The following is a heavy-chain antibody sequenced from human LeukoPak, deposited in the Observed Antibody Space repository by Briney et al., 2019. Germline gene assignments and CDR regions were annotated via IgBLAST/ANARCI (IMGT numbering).Heavy chain of an antibody. J-gene: IGHJ4*02. CDR1: GFTFSSYG. CDR3: AREPSSSWRFVY. D-gene: IGHD6-13*01. Sequence: GGSLRLSCAASGFTFSSYGMHWVRQAPGKGLEWVAVISYDGSNDYYADSVKGRFTISRDNSKNTLYLQMNRLRAEDTAVYYCAREPSSSWRFVYWGEGGLVSVSS. CDR2: ISYDGSND. V-gene: IGHV3-30*03.